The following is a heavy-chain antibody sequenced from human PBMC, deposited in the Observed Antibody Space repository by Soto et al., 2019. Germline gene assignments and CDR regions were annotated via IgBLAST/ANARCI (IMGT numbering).Heavy chain of an antibody. J-gene: IGHJ5*02. Sequence: SETLSLTCSVSGGPISHYYWSWIRQSPGKGLEWIGYAYYSGSTDYNPSLKSRVTMSVDTSKNQVSLKLNSVTTADTAVYYCARDRSTYGGGGTGEVKENWFDPWGPGTLVTVSS. V-gene: IGHV4-59*01. CDR2: AYYSGST. CDR1: GGPISHYY. CDR3: ARDRSTYGGGGTGEVKENWFDP. D-gene: IGHD2-8*01.